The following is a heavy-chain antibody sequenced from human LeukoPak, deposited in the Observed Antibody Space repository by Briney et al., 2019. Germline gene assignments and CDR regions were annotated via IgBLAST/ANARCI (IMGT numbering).Heavy chain of an antibody. CDR1: GGSFSSYY. J-gene: IGHJ4*02. D-gene: IGHD1-1*01. V-gene: IGHV4-4*07. CDR2: IYISGST. Sequence: SETPSLTCAVYGGSFSSYYWSWIRQPAGKGLEWIGRIYISGSTNYNPSLKSRVTISVDTSKNQFSLKLSSVTAADTAVYYCARDRGTWNDDGFDYWGQGTLVTVSS. CDR3: ARDRGTWNDDGFDY.